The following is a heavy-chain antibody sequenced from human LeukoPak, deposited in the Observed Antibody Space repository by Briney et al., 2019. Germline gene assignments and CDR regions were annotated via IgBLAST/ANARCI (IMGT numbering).Heavy chain of an antibody. Sequence: GGSLRLSCAAPGFTFSRYGMHWVRQAPGKGLEWVAVISYDGSNKYYADSVKGRFTISRDNSKNTLYLQMNSLRAEDTAVYYCAKANSSGSIDYWGQGTLVTVSS. CDR2: ISYDGSNK. CDR3: AKANSSGSIDY. V-gene: IGHV3-30*18. J-gene: IGHJ4*02. CDR1: GFTFSRYG. D-gene: IGHD6-19*01.